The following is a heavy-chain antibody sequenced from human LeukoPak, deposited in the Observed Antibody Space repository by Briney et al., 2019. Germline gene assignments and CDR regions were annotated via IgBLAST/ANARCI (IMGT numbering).Heavy chain of an antibody. CDR2: IKKDGSDK. CDR1: GFTFSSYW. CDR3: ARGSDILTGYLFRFDY. Sequence: GRSLRLSCAASGFTFSSYWMSWVRQAPGKGLEWVANIKKDGSDKYYVDSVKGRFTISRDNAKNSLYLQMNSLRAEDTAVYYCARGSDILTGYLFRFDYWGQGTLVTVSS. D-gene: IGHD3-9*01. V-gene: IGHV3-7*04. J-gene: IGHJ4*02.